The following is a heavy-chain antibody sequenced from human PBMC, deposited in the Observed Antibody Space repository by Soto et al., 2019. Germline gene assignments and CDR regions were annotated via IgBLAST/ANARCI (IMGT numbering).Heavy chain of an antibody. V-gene: IGHV3-53*01. Sequence: QLVASGGGLIQPGESLTLSCEASGFSVTNNYMYWVRQAPGKGLEWVSLIYSGGGTHYADFVNGRFIISRDNSKNTRHLQRDKLRAEDTAIYYCARDIACSSSSCQGDNFDIWGRGTLVTVSP. CDR2: IYSGGGT. J-gene: IGHJ3*02. D-gene: IGHD2-2*01. CDR1: GFSVTNNY. CDR3: ARDIACSSSSCQGDNFDI.